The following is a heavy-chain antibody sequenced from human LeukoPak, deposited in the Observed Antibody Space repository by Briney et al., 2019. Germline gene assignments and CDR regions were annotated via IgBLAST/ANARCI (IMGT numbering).Heavy chain of an antibody. D-gene: IGHD2-2*01. CDR2: IYSGGST. V-gene: IGHV3-53*01. J-gene: IGHJ6*03. CDR1: GFTVSSNY. Sequence: GGSLRLSCAASGFTVSSNYMSWVRQAPGKGLEWVSVIYSGGSTYYADSVKGRFTNSRDNSKNTLYLQMNSLRAEDTAVYYCARGDVVVPAAKVPYYYMDVWGKGTTVTVSS. CDR3: ARGDVVVPAAKVPYYYMDV.